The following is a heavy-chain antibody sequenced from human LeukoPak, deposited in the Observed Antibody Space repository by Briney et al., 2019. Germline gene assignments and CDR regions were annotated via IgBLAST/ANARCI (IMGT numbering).Heavy chain of an antibody. Sequence: PSETLSLTCTVSGGSITSGSYYWSWMRQPAGKGLEWIGRIYSSGRVDYNPSLPSPVTMAVDTPKNQFSLNLNSVTASDTAVYYCARGVGSSESNYFDPWGQGILATVSS. CDR3: ARGVGSSESNYFDP. CDR2: IYSSGRV. D-gene: IGHD1-26*01. J-gene: IGHJ5*02. CDR1: GGSITSGSYY. V-gene: IGHV4-61*02.